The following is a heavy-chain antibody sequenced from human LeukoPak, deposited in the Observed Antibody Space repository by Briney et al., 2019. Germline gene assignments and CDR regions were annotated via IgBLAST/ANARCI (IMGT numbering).Heavy chain of an antibody. J-gene: IGHJ3*02. CDR3: AKDHSGYDAFDI. Sequence: GGSPRLSCAPSRFTLDDYVMHWVRQAPAKGLEWVSLIRGDGGNTYYADSVKGRFTISRDNSKNSLYLQLNSLRTEHTALYYCAKDHSGYDAFDIWGQGTMVTVSS. D-gene: IGHD5-12*01. CDR1: RFTLDDYV. V-gene: IGHV3-43*02. CDR2: IRGDGGNT.